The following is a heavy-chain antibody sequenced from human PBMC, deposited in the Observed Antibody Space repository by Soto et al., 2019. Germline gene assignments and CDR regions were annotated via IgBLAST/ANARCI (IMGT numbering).Heavy chain of an antibody. V-gene: IGHV1-18*01. CDR2: ISTYNSNT. J-gene: IGHJ6*02. D-gene: IGHD2-15*01. CDR3: AREGYCSSGSCALYSHDFFGMDV. Sequence: ASVKVSCKASHYSFAIYGISCVLQAPLQCRDWMGWISTYNSNTKYAQKFQGRVTMTTDTPTSTAYMNLRSLTSDDTAVYYCAREGYCSSGSCALYSHDFFGMDVWGQGTTVTVSS. CDR1: HYSFAIYG.